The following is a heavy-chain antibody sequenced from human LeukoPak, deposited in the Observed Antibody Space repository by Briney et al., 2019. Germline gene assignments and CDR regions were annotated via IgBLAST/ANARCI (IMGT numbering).Heavy chain of an antibody. J-gene: IGHJ4*02. V-gene: IGHV3-23*01. D-gene: IGHD2-2*01. Sequence: PGGSLTLSCVGSGFIFRSYAVTWVRQAPGKGLECVSAISGSGGSTYYADSVKGRFTISRDNSKNTLYLQMNSLRAEDTAVYYCAKVMPLYQLQWGLYDYWGQGTLVTVSS. CDR1: GFIFRSYA. CDR3: AKVMPLYQLQWGLYDY. CDR2: ISGSGGST.